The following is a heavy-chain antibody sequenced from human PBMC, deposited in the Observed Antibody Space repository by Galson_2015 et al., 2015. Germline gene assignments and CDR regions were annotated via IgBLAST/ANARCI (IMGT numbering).Heavy chain of an antibody. J-gene: IGHJ6*02. D-gene: IGHD5-18*01. V-gene: IGHV4-34*01. CDR2: IHQSGNT. CDR3: ARARKQAWLQTDYFYYYNMDV. Sequence: SETLSLTCAVYGGSFSGYYWSWIRQPPGKGLEWIGEIHQSGNTNYNPSLKSRVIISVDTSKNQFSLKLNSVTAADTAVYYCARARKQAWLQTDYFYYYNMDVWGQGTTVTVSS. CDR1: GGSFSGYY.